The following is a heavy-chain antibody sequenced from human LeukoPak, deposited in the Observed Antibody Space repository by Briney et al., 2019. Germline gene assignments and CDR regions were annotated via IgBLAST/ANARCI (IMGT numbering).Heavy chain of an antibody. CDR3: ARESFPLSPYDYVWGSYRTNYYFDY. V-gene: IGHV1-18*04. J-gene: IGHJ4*02. D-gene: IGHD3-16*02. Sequence: ASVKVSCKASGYTFTGYYMHWVRQAPGQGLEWMGWISAYNGNTNYAQKLQGRVTMTTDTSTSTAYMELRSLRSDDTAVYYCARESFPLSPYDYVWGSYRTNYYFDYWGQGTLVTVSS. CDR2: ISAYNGNT. CDR1: GYTFTGYY.